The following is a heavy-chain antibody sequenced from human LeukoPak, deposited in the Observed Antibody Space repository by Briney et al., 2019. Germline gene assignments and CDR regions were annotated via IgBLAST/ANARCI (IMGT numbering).Heavy chain of an antibody. CDR3: ARQDLEEGDFDY. CDR1: GGSISSSSYY. J-gene: IGHJ4*02. CDR2: IYYSVST. D-gene: IGHD1-1*01. Sequence: PSETLSLTCTVSGGSISSSSYYWGWIRQPPGKGLEWIGSIYYSVSTYYNPSLKSLVTISVDTSKNQFSLKLGSVTAADTAVYYCARQDLEEGDFDYWGQGTLVTVSS. V-gene: IGHV4-39*01.